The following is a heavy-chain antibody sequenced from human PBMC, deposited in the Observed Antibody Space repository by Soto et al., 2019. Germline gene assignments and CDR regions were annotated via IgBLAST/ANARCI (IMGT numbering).Heavy chain of an antibody. CDR1: GGSITSGGYF. V-gene: IGHV4-31*03. CDR2: ISYSGST. D-gene: IGHD3-22*01. Sequence: PSETLSLTCTVSGGSITSGGYFWTWIRQHPGKGLEWIGYISYSGSTHYNPSLKSRVAISVDTSKNQFSLKLSSVTAADTAVYYCARDNHYHDSGGSVSYWGQGTLVTVSS. CDR3: ARDNHYHDSGGSVSY. J-gene: IGHJ4*02.